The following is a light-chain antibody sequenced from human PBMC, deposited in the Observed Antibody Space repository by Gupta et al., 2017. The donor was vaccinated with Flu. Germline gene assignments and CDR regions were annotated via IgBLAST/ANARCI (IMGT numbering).Light chain of an antibody. CDR2: DAS. CDR3: QQRSNWPIT. J-gene: IGKJ5*01. CDR1: QSVSSY. Sequence: EIVLPQSPATLSLSPGERATLSCRASQSVSSYLAWYQQKPGQAPRLLIYDASNRATGIPARFSGRGSGTDFTLTISSLEPEDFAVYYCQQRSNWPITFGQGTRLEIK. V-gene: IGKV3-11*01.